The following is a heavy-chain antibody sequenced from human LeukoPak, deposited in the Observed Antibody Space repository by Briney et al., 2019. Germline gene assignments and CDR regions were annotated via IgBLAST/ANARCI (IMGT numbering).Heavy chain of an antibody. CDR2: IYYSGST. Sequence: SQTLSLTCTVSGGSVSSGGYYWSWIRQHPGQGLEWIGYIYYSGSTYYNPSLQSRVTISVDTSKNQFSLKLSSVTAADTAVYYCARSAQTVSTFPLDYWGQGTLVTVSS. V-gene: IGHV4-31*03. CDR1: GGSVSSGGYY. D-gene: IGHD5/OR15-5a*01. CDR3: ARSAQTVSTFPLDY. J-gene: IGHJ4*02.